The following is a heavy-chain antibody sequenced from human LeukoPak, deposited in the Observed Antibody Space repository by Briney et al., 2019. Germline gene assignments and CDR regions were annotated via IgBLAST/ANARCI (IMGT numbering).Heavy chain of an antibody. V-gene: IGHV1-69*01. CDR1: GGTLSSYA. Sequence: ASVKVSCKASGGTLSSYAISWVRQAPGQGLEWMGGIIPIFGTANYAQKFQGRVTITADESTSTAYMELSSLRSEDTAVYYCARGIVVVPAAEKYDWFDPWGQGTLVTVSS. CDR3: ARGIVVVPAAEKYDWFDP. D-gene: IGHD2-2*01. J-gene: IGHJ5*02. CDR2: IIPIFGTA.